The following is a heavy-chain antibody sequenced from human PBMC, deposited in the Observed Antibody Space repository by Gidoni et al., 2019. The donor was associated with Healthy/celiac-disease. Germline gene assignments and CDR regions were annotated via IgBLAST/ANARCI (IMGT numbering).Heavy chain of an antibody. Sequence: EVQLVESGGGLVQPGGSLRLSCAASGFTFSSYWMSWVRQAPGKGLEWVANIKQDGSEKYYVDSVKGRFTISRDNAKNSLYLQMNSLRAEDTAVYYCARDVRVGEPAIDYFDYWGQGTLVTVSS. V-gene: IGHV3-7*01. J-gene: IGHJ4*02. CDR3: ARDVRVGEPAIDYFDY. CDR2: IKQDGSEK. D-gene: IGHD3-10*01. CDR1: GFTFSSYW.